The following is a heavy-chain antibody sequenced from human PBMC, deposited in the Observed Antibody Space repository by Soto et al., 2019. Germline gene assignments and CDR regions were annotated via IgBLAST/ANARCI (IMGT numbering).Heavy chain of an antibody. V-gene: IGHV4-61*01. D-gene: IGHD6-19*01. CDR3: TREQSDDNYFDP. CDR2: IYYSGGT. Sequence: PXASLSLTCTVSGAALSSGCDFYTWVRQPPGKGLEWLGYIYYSGGTNYNPSLKSRVTISLDKSKSQFSLRLISVTAADTAVYYCTREQSDDNYFDPWGQGTLVTVSS. J-gene: IGHJ5*02. CDR1: GAALSSGCDF.